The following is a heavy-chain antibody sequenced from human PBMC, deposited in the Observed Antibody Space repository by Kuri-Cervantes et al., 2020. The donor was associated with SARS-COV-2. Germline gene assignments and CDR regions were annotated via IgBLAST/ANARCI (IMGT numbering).Heavy chain of an antibody. J-gene: IGHJ4*02. CDR1: GGSISSSSYY. CDR2: IYHSGST. Sequence: SETLSLTCTVSGGSISSSSYYWGWIRQPPGKGLEWIGSIYHSGSTYYNPSLKSRVTISVDTSKNQFSLKLSSVTAADTAVYYCARHYYGSGSYYNWGSFDYWGQGTLVTVSS. D-gene: IGHD3-10*01. V-gene: IGHV4-39*01. CDR3: ARHYYGSGSYYNWGSFDY.